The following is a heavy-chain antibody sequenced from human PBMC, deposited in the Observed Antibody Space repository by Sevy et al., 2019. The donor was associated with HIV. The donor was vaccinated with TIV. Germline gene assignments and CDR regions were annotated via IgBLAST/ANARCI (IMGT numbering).Heavy chain of an antibody. CDR3: VRGRVGATTSYYFDY. J-gene: IGHJ4*02. Sequence: GGSLRLSCAASGFTFSSYAMHWVRQAPGKGLEWVAFIWHDGSQKYYADSVRGRFTFSRDNSKNTLFLQVSSLTAEDTAVNYCVRGRVGATTSYYFDYWGQGTLVTVSS. D-gene: IGHD1-26*01. V-gene: IGHV3-33*01. CDR1: GFTFSSYA. CDR2: IWHDGSQK.